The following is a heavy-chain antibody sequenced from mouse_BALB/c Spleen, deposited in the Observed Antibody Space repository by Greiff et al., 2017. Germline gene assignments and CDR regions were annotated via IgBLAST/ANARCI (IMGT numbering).Heavy chain of an antibody. CDR2: IWSGGST. D-gene: IGHD2-3*01. V-gene: IGHV2-2*02. CDR3: ATLSMMVTPYAMDY. CDR1: GFSLTSYG. J-gene: IGHJ4*01. Sequence: QVQLQQSGPGLVQPSQSLSITCTVSGFSLTSYGVHWVRQSPGKGLEWLGVIWSGGSTDYNAAFISRLSISKDNSKSQVFFKMNSLQANDTAIYYCATLSMMVTPYAMDYWGQGTSVTVSS.